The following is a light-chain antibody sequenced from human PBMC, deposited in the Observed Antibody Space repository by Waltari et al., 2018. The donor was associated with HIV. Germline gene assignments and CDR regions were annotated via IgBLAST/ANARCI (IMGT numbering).Light chain of an antibody. J-gene: IGLJ1*01. V-gene: IGLV2-23*02. CDR3: CSYAGSSYV. Sequence: QSALTQPAPVSGSPGQSLTIPCTGTISDVGSYNLISCYHQHPGKAPKLMSYEVSKRPSGVSNRFSGSKSGNTASLTISGLQAEDEADYYCCSYAGSSYVFGTGTKVTVL. CDR1: ISDVGSYNL. CDR2: EVS.